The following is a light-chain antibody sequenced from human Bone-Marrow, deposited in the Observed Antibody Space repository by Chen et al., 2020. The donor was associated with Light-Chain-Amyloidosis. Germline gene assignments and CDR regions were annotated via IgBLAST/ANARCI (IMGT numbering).Light chain of an antibody. J-gene: IGLJ2*01. Sequence: SYELTQPPSVSVSPGHTARITCSGDDLPTKYAYWYQQKPGQAPVLVIHRATERPSGISLRFSGSSSGTTATLTTSGGQAEDEAAYHRRCADSGGTYEVIFCGGTQLTVL. V-gene: IGLV3-25*03. CDR3: RCADSGGTYEVI. CDR2: RAT. CDR1: DLPTKY.